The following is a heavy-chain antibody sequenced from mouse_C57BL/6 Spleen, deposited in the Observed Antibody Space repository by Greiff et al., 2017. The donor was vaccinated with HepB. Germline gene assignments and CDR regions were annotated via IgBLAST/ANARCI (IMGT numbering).Heavy chain of an antibody. CDR2: ISDGGSYT. J-gene: IGHJ4*01. CDR3: ASDQDYYAMDY. Sequence: EVQRVESGGGLVKPGGSLKLSCAASGFTFSSYAMSWVRQTPEKRLEWVATISDGGSYTYYPDNVKGRFTISRDNAKNNLYLQMSHLQSEDTAMYYCASDQDYYAMDYWGQGTSVTVSS. CDR1: GFTFSSYA. V-gene: IGHV5-4*01. D-gene: IGHD3-2*02.